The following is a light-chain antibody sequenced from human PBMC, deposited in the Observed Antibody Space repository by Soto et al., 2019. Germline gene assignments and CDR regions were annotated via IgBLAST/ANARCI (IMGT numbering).Light chain of an antibody. CDR2: KAS. CDR3: QQYNSYSRT. J-gene: IGKJ1*01. Sequence: DIQMTQSPSTLSGSVGDRVTITCRASQTISSWLAWYQQKPGKAPKLLIYKASTLKSGVPSRFSGSGSGTEFTLTISSLQPDDFASYYCQQYNSYSRTFGLGTKVDIK. V-gene: IGKV1-5*03. CDR1: QTISSW.